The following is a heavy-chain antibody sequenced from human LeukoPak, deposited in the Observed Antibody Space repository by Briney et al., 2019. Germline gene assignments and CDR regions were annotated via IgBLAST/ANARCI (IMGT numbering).Heavy chain of an antibody. Sequence: GGSLRLSCAASGFTFSSYGMHWVRQAPGKGLEWVAVISYDGSNKYYADSVKGRFTISRDNSKNTLYLQMNSLRAEDTAVYYCAKGKAVAGRNYYYYYYMDVWGKGTTVTVSS. CDR3: AKGKAVAGRNYYYYYYMDV. J-gene: IGHJ6*03. V-gene: IGHV3-30*18. D-gene: IGHD6-19*01. CDR1: GFTFSSYG. CDR2: ISYDGSNK.